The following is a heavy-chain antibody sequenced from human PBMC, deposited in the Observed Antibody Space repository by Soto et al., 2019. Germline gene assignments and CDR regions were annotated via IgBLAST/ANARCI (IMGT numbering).Heavy chain of an antibody. D-gene: IGHD2-15*01. Sequence: QITLKESGPTLVKPTQTLTLTCTFSGFSLSTSGVGVAWIRQPPGNALEWLALIYWDDDKRYRPSLESRLTITKDPSTNQVVLTMTNMDSVDTATSYCASLPCSGGRCSWFSFSGMGVWGAGTTVTVSS. J-gene: IGHJ6*02. CDR1: GFSLSTSGVG. CDR3: ASLPCSGGRCSWFSFSGMGV. V-gene: IGHV2-5*02. CDR2: IYWDDDK.